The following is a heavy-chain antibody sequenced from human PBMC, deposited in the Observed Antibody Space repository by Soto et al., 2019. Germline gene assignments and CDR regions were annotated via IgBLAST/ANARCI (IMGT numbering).Heavy chain of an antibody. CDR3: ARGKGNWGFMGYYYYYYMDV. CDR1: GGSISSYY. D-gene: IGHD7-27*01. Sequence: SETLSLTCTVSGGSISSYYWSWIRQPPGEGLEWIGYIYYSGSTNYNPSLKSRVTISVDTSKNQFSLKLSSVTAADTAVYYCARGKGNWGFMGYYYYYYMDVWGKGTTVTVSS. CDR2: IYYSGST. V-gene: IGHV4-59*01. J-gene: IGHJ6*03.